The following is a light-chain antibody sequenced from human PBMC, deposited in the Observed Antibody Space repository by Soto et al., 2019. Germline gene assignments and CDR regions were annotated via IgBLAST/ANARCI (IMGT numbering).Light chain of an antibody. V-gene: IGLV1-40*01. CDR1: SSNIGAGYD. CDR3: QSYDSSLSGSGV. CDR2: GNT. J-gene: IGLJ2*01. Sequence: SVLTQPPSVSGAPGQRVTISCTGSSSNIGAGYDVHWYQQFPGTAPKLLIYGNTNRPSGVPDRFSGSKSGTSASLAITGLQAEDEADYYCQSYDSSLSGSGVFGGGTKLTVL.